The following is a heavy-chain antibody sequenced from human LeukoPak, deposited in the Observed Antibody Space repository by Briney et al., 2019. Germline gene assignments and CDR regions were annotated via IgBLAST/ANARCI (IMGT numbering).Heavy chain of an antibody. Sequence: HPGGSLRLSCAASGFTFNSHEMHWVRQAPGKGLEWGSYITSSGGITYYADSVKGRFTVSRDNAKNSLFLQMNSLRAEDTAIYYCAGERNCGGDCYQGSWFDPWGQGTPVTVSS. CDR1: GFTFNSHE. D-gene: IGHD2-21*02. CDR2: ITSSGGIT. CDR3: AGERNCGGDCYQGSWFDP. J-gene: IGHJ5*02. V-gene: IGHV3-48*03.